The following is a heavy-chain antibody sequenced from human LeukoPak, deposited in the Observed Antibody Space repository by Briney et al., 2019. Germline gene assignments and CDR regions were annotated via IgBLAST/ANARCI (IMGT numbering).Heavy chain of an antibody. J-gene: IGHJ4*02. Sequence: GGSLRLPCAASGFTLSDFYMSWIRQAPGKGLEWVSYIGSSSTYTNYADSVKGRFTISRDNAKNSLYLQMSSLRADDTAVYYCARGGQELDNWGQGTLVTVSS. CDR3: ARGGQELDN. D-gene: IGHD1-26*01. V-gene: IGHV3-11*06. CDR2: IGSSSTYT. CDR1: GFTLSDFY.